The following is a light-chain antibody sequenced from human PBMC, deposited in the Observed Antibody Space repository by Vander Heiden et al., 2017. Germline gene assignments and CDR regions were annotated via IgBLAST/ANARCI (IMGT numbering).Light chain of an antibody. J-gene: IGKJ2*01. CDR1: QSISSY. V-gene: IGKV1-39*01. CDR2: AAS. CDR3: QQNDSTSQYT. Sequence: DIQMTQSPSSLSASVGDRVTITCRASQSISSYLNWYQQKPGKAPKLLIYAASSLQSGVPSRFSGSGSGTDFTLTISSLQPEDFATYYCQQNDSTSQYTFGQGTKLEIK.